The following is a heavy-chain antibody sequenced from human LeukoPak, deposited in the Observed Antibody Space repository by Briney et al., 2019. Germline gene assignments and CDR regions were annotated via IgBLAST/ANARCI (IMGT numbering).Heavy chain of an antibody. Sequence: SQTLSLTCTVSGGSISSGDYYWSWIRQPPGKGLEWIGYIYYSGSTYYNPSLKSRVTISVDTSKNQFSLKLSSVTAADTAVYYVARADRSGFYYGMDVWGQGTTVPVSS. J-gene: IGHJ6*02. V-gene: IGHV4-30-4*01. CDR1: GGSISSGDYY. CDR3: ARADRSGFYYGMDV. CDR2: IYYSGST.